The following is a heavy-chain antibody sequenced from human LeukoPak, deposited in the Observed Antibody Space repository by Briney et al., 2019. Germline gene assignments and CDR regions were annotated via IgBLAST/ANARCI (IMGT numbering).Heavy chain of an antibody. CDR2: ISYDGSNK. D-gene: IGHD5-24*01. V-gene: IGHV3-30*18. J-gene: IGHJ3*02. CDR1: GFTFSSYG. CDR3: AKVKSPVTIGWPLFDI. Sequence: PGGSLRLSCAASGFTFSSYGMHWVRQAPGKGLEWVAVISYDGSNKYYADSVKGRFTISRDNSKNTLYLQMNSLRTEDTAVYYCAKVKSPVTIGWPLFDIWGQGTMVTVS.